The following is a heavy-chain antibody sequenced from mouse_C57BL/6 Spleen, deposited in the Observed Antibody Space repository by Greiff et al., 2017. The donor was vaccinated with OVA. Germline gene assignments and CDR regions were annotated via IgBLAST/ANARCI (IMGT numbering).Heavy chain of an antibody. Sequence: EVHLVESGEGLVKPGGSLKLSCAASGFTFSSYAMSWVRQTPEKRLEWVAYISSGGDYIYYADTVKGRFTISRDNARNTLYLQMSSLKSEDTAMYYCTRDRPSYAMDYWGQGTSVTVSS. CDR2: ISSGGDYI. CDR1: GFTFSSYA. J-gene: IGHJ4*01. CDR3: TRDRPSYAMDY. V-gene: IGHV5-9-1*02.